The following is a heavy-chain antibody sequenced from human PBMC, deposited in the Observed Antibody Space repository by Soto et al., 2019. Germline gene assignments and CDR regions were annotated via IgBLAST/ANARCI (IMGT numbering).Heavy chain of an antibody. J-gene: IGHJ6*02. Sequence: XVSLQLSCAASGFTFSSYAMHWVRQAPGKGLEWVAVISYDGSNKYYADSVKGRFTISRDNSKNTLYLQMNSLRAEDTAVYYCARERWFGELSYYGMDVWGQGTTVTVSS. D-gene: IGHD3-10*01. CDR1: GFTFSSYA. CDR2: ISYDGSNK. CDR3: ARERWFGELSYYGMDV. V-gene: IGHV3-30-3*01.